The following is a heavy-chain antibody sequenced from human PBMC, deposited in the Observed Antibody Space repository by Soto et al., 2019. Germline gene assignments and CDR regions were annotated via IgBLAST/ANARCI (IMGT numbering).Heavy chain of an antibody. CDR2: TTGGAGLT. V-gene: IGHV3-23*01. Sequence: EVQLLESGGGLVQPGGSLRLSCTASGFTLTAYAINWVRRAPGKGLEWVSATTGGAGLTYYADSVKGRFSVSNDTPGNSLYLQLSSLRPEDTAIYYCARVDRGSVARPTRLDPWGQGTLVTVSS. J-gene: IGHJ5*02. CDR3: ARVDRGSVARPTRLDP. D-gene: IGHD2-21*01. CDR1: GFTLTAYA.